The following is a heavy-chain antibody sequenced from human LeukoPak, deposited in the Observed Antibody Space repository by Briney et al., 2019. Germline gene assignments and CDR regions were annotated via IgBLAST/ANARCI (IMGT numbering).Heavy chain of an antibody. Sequence: ASVKVSCKASGYTFTSYYMHWVRQAPGQGLEWMGWISAYNGNTNYAQKLQGRVTMTTDTSTSTAYMELRGLRSDDTAVYYCARDPPTVVVVAATLFDYMDVWGKGTTVTISS. D-gene: IGHD2-15*01. CDR1: GYTFTSYY. V-gene: IGHV1-18*04. J-gene: IGHJ6*03. CDR2: ISAYNGNT. CDR3: ARDPPTVVVVAATLFDYMDV.